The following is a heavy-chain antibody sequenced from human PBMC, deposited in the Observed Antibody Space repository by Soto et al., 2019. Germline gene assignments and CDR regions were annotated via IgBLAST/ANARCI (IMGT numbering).Heavy chain of an antibody. CDR1: GFTFSSYG. CDR3: AKDLANYGDYVGGIDY. J-gene: IGHJ4*02. V-gene: IGHV3-30*18. D-gene: IGHD4-17*01. Sequence: QVQLVESGGGVVQPGRSLRLSCAASGFTFSSYGMHWVRQAPGKGLEWVAVISYDGSNKYYADSVTGRFTISRDNSKNALYLQMNSLRAEDTAVYYCAKDLANYGDYVGGIDYWGQGTLVTVSS. CDR2: ISYDGSNK.